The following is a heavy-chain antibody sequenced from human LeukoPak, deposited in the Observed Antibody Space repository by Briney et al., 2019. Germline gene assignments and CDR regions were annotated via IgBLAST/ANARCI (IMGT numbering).Heavy chain of an antibody. V-gene: IGHV3-30-3*01. CDR1: GFTFSSYG. J-gene: IGHJ4*02. CDR3: ARDGSLRGFTYFDY. Sequence: GRSLRLSCAASGFTFSSYGMHWVRQAPGKGLEWVAVISYDGSNKYYADSVKGRFTISRDNSKNTLYLQMNSLRAEDTAVYYCARDGSLRGFTYFDYWGQGTLVTVSS. CDR2: ISYDGSNK. D-gene: IGHD3-10*01.